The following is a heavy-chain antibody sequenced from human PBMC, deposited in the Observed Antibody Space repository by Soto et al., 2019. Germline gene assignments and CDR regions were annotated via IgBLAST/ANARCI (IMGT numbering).Heavy chain of an antibody. J-gene: IGHJ4*02. CDR3: ARNYDSSGDYRDY. CDR1: GFTFSRYT. Sequence: WVSLRLSCAASGFTFSRYTIHWVRQAPGKGLEWVAVISYDGSNKYYADSVKGRFTISRDNSKNTLYLQMNSLRVEGTAVYYCARNYDSSGDYRDYWGQGTLVTVSS. D-gene: IGHD3-22*01. CDR2: ISYDGSNK. V-gene: IGHV3-30-3*01.